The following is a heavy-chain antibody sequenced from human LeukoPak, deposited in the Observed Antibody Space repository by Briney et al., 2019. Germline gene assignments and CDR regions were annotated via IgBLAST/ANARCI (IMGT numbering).Heavy chain of an antibody. CDR2: IWYDGSNK. Sequence: GGSLRLSCAASGFTFSSYGMPWVRQAPGKGLEWVAVIWYDGSNKYYADSVKGRFTISRDNSKNTLNLQMNSLRAEDTAVYYCAREAEGSYFDYWGQGTLVTVSS. J-gene: IGHJ4*02. CDR1: GFTFSSYG. V-gene: IGHV3-33*01. D-gene: IGHD1-26*01. CDR3: AREAEGSYFDY.